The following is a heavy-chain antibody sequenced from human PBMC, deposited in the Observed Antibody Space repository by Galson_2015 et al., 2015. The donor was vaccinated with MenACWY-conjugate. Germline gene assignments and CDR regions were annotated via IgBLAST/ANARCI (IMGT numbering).Heavy chain of an antibody. CDR2: INSDGSAA. V-gene: IGHV3-74*01. Sequence: SLRLSCAASGFTFSRYWMHWVRQSPGKGLVWVSRINSDGSAADYADSVKGRFTISRDNAKNTLYLQMNSLRAEDTAVYYCATYCSSPSCYANEAYWGQGTLVAVSS. CDR3: ATYCSSPSCYANEAY. D-gene: IGHD2-2*01. J-gene: IGHJ4*02. CDR1: GFTFSRYW.